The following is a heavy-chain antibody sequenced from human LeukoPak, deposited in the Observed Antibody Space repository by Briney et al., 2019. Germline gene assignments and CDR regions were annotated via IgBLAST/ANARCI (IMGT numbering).Heavy chain of an antibody. Sequence: GGSLRLSCAASGFTFSSYWMTWVRQAPGKGLEWVAVISYDGSNKYYADSVKGRFTISRDNSKNTLYLQMNSLRAEDTAVYYCARGRGGQLTRYYFDYWGQGTLVTVSS. V-gene: IGHV3-30*03. CDR1: GFTFSSYW. CDR2: ISYDGSNK. D-gene: IGHD3-9*01. J-gene: IGHJ4*02. CDR3: ARGRGGQLTRYYFDY.